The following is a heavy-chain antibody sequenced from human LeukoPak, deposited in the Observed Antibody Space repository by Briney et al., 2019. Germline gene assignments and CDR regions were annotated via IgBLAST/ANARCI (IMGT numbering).Heavy chain of an antibody. J-gene: IGHJ4*02. CDR2: ISGSGGST. D-gene: IGHD3-22*01. CDR3: AKDWYYYDSSGSPTDFDY. V-gene: IGHV3-23*01. Sequence: PGGSLRLSCAASGFIVSSHYMSWVRQAPRKGLEWVSAISGSGGSTYYADSVKGRFTIYRDNSKNTLYLQMNSLRAEDTAVYYCAKDWYYYDSSGSPTDFDYWAQGTLVTVSS. CDR1: GFIVSSHY.